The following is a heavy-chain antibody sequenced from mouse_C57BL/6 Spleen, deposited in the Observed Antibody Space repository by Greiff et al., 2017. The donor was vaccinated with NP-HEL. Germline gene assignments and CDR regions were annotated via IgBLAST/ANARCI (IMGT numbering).Heavy chain of an antibody. CDR2: IYPGSGNT. J-gene: IGHJ2*01. Sequence: VQLQQSGPELVKPGASVKISCKASGYSFTSYYIHWVKQRPGQGLEWIGWIYPGSGNTKYNEKFKGKATLTADTSSSTAYMQLSSLTSEDSAVYYCARLYYGYDGSYFDYWGQGTTLTVSS. CDR3: ARLYYGYDGSYFDY. D-gene: IGHD2-2*01. V-gene: IGHV1-66*01. CDR1: GYSFTSYY.